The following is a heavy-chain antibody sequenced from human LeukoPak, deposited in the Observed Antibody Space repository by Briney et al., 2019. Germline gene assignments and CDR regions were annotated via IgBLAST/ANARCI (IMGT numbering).Heavy chain of an antibody. V-gene: IGHV4-59*08. Sequence: KPSETLSLTCTVSGGSISSYYWSWIRQPPGKGLEWIGDIYYSGSTNYNPSLKSRVTISVDTSKNQFSLKLSSVTAADTAVYYCAAHNVEYYYDSSGYWNAFDIWGQGTMVTVSS. J-gene: IGHJ3*02. CDR2: IYYSGST. D-gene: IGHD3-22*01. CDR1: GGSISSYY. CDR3: AAHNVEYYYDSSGYWNAFDI.